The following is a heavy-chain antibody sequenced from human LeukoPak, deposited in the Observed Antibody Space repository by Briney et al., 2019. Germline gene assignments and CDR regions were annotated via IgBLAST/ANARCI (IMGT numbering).Heavy chain of an antibody. CDR2: ISSSSSYI. Sequence: GGSLRLSCAASGFTFSSYSMNWVRQAPGKGLEGVSPISSSSSYIYYADSVKGRFTISRDNAKNSLYLQMNSLRAEDTAVYYCARDPSAYGDPTYDFDYWGQGTLVTVSS. CDR1: GFTFSSYS. J-gene: IGHJ4*02. V-gene: IGHV3-21*01. CDR3: ARDPSAYGDPTYDFDY. D-gene: IGHD4-17*01.